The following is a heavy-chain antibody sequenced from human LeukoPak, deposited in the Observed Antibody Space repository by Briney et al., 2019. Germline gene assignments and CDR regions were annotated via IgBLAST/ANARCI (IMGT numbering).Heavy chain of an antibody. J-gene: IGHJ6*02. CDR3: AICSGGSCYPHGMDV. CDR1: GYTFIDNY. V-gene: IGHV1-2*02. CDR2: INPTSGGT. D-gene: IGHD2-15*01. Sequence: ASVKVSCKASGYTFIDNYMHWVRQAPGQGLEWMGWINPTSGGTNYAQNFQGRVTMTRGTSISTAYMELRRLRSDDTAVYYCAICSGGSCYPHGMDVWGQGTTVTVSS.